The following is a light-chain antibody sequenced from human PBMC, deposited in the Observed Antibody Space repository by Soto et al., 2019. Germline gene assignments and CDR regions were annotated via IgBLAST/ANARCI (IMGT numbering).Light chain of an antibody. CDR2: VAS. J-gene: IGKJ1*01. V-gene: IGKV1-17*01. Sequence: DIQMTQSPSSLSASVGDRVTITCRASRYIRTALSWYQHRPGQAPKVLICVASSLQSGVPSRFGGSGSGTEFTLTISSLQPDDFATYYCQHYNSYSEAFGQATK. CDR3: QHYNSYSEA. CDR1: RYIRTA.